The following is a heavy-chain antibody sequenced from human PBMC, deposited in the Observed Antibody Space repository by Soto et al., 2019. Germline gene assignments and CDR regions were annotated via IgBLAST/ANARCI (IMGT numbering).Heavy chain of an antibody. CDR2: ISYSGSIK. J-gene: IGHJ6*02. V-gene: IGHV3-30*18. Sequence: QVQLVESGGGVVQPGRSLRLSCAASGFTFSIYGIHWVRQAPDKGLEWVAVISYSGSIKYYAESVKGRFIISRDNSKNSLYLQMSSLRAEDTAVYFCAKENEGYGMDVWGQGTTVSVSS. D-gene: IGHD1-1*01. CDR3: AKENEGYGMDV. CDR1: GFTFSIYG.